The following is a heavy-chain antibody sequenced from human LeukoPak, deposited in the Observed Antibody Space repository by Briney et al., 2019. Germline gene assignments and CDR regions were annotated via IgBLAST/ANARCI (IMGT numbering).Heavy chain of an antibody. CDR2: MNPNSGNK. V-gene: IGHV1-8*01. Sequence: ASVKVSCKASGYTFSSYDINWVRQATGQGLEWMGWMNPNSGNKGYAQKFQGRVTMTRNTSISTAYMELSSLRSEDTAVYYCARTGMTMVPKIDYWGQGTLVTVSS. D-gene: IGHD4/OR15-4a*01. CDR3: ARTGMTMVPKIDY. J-gene: IGHJ4*02. CDR1: GYTFSSYD.